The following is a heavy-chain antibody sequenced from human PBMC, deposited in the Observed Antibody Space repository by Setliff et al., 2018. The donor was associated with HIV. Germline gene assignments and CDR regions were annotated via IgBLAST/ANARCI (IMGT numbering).Heavy chain of an antibody. D-gene: IGHD2-8*01. J-gene: IGHJ5*02. CDR1: GGSFGAYY. CDR3: ARDAPTVYANGWFDP. Sequence: PSETLSLTCAVYGGSFGAYYWTWIRQPPGKGLEWIGSIYHSGSTYYNPSLRSRVTISVDTSKNQFSLKLSSVTAADTAVYYCARDAPTVYANGWFDPWGQGTLVTVSS. V-gene: IGHV4-34*01. CDR2: IYHSGST.